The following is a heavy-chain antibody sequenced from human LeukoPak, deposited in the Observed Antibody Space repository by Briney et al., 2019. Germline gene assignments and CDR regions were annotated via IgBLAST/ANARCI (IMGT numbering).Heavy chain of an antibody. CDR2: IIPILGIA. J-gene: IGHJ3*02. CDR3: AEGGRITIFGVVPDAFFI. Sequence: SVKVTCKASGGTFSSYTISWVRQAPGQGLEWMGRIIPILGIANYAQKLQGRVTMTTDTSTSTAYMELRSLRSDDTAVYYCAEGGRITIFGVVPDAFFIWGQGTMVTVSS. CDR1: GGTFSSYT. D-gene: IGHD3-3*01. V-gene: IGHV1-69*02.